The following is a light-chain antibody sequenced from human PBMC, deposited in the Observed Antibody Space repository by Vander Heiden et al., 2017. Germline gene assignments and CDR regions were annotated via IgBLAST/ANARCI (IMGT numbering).Light chain of an antibody. CDR2: LGS. Sequence: VMTQSPLSLPVTPGEPASISCRSSQSLLHSNGYNYLDWYLQKPGQSPQLLIYLGSNRASGVPDRFSGSGSGTDFTLKISRVEAEDVGVYYCRQALQTPRTFGQGTKLEIK. CDR1: QSLLHSNGYNY. J-gene: IGKJ2*01. V-gene: IGKV2-28*01. CDR3: RQALQTPRT.